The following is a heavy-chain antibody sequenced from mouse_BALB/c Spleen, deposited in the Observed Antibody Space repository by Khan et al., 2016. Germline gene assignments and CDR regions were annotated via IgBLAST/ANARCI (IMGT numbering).Heavy chain of an antibody. CDR1: GFDFSRYW. V-gene: IGHV4-1*02. Sequence: EVKLLESGGGLVQPGGSLKLSCAASGFDFSRYWMSWVRQAPGKGLEWIGEINPDSSTINYKPSLKDKFIISRDNAKNTLYLQLSKVRSEDTGLYYWGRLYYYGFFDYWGQGSTLTVSS. D-gene: IGHD1-1*01. CDR3: GRLYYYGFFDY. J-gene: IGHJ2*01. CDR2: INPDSSTI.